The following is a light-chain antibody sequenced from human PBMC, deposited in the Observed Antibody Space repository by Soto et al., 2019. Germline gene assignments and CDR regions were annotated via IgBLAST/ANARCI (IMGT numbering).Light chain of an antibody. CDR1: QSISHY. V-gene: IGKV1-39*01. CDR2: AVS. Sequence: DIQMTQSPSSLSASVGDRVTITCRASQSISHYLNWYQQKPGKAPNLLIYAVSSLRSGVPSRFSGSGSGTDFTLTISSLQPEDFATYYCQQSYSTARTFGQGTKLEIK. CDR3: QQSYSTART. J-gene: IGKJ2*01.